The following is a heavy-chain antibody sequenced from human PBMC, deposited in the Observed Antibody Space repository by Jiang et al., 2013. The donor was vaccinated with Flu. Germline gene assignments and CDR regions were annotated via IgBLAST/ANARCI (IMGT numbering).Heavy chain of an antibody. J-gene: IGHJ5*01. CDR1: GYTFTNYW. CDR2: IDPSDSYT. CDR3: GRGGVLGESGWYMGWVDS. V-gene: IGHV5-10-1*02. D-gene: IGHD6-19*01. Sequence: GAEVKKPGESLRISCTGSGYTFTNYWISWVRQMPGKGLECMGRIDPSDSYTRYSPSSQGHVTMSADKSSNTAYSVNXLEPGQRHLYCGRGGVLGESGWYMGWVDSWGQGTLVTVSS.